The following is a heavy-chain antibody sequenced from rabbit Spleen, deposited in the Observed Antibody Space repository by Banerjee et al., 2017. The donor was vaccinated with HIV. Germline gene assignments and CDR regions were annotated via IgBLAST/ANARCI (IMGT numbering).Heavy chain of an antibody. Sequence: QEQLEESGGGLVKPEGSLTLTCKASGFSFSDRDVMCWVRQAPGKGLDWIACINTATTKPVYASWAKGRVTISRTSSTTVTLQMTSLTVADTATYFCARDAGRGDYIDGVFNLWGPGTLVTVS. CDR2: INTATTKP. D-gene: IGHD8-1*01. V-gene: IGHV1S45*01. CDR1: GFSFSDRDV. CDR3: ARDAGRGDYIDGVFNL. J-gene: IGHJ4*01.